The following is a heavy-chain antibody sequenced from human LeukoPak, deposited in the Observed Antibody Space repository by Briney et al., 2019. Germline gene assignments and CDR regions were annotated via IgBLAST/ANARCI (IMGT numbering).Heavy chain of an antibody. J-gene: IGHJ3*02. Sequence: GGSLRLSCAATGFTFSTYGMHWVRQAPGKGLEWVAVISYDGTDKYYADSVKGRFTISRDNSKNTLYVQMNSLRAEDTAVYYCARGSFGAGVGATMDDACDTWGQGTMVTVSS. CDR1: GFTFSTYG. CDR3: ARGSFGAGVGATMDDACDT. D-gene: IGHD1-26*01. CDR2: ISYDGTDK. V-gene: IGHV3-30*03.